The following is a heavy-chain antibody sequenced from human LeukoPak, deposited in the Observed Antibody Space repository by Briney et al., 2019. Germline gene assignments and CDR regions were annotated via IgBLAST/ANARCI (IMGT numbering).Heavy chain of an antibody. V-gene: IGHV1-2*02. J-gene: IGHJ6*03. CDR3: ARGWSGSYYSHYYYYMDV. CDR1: GYTFTGYY. D-gene: IGHD1-26*01. Sequence: ASVKVSCKASGYTFTGYYIHWVRQAPGQGLEWMGWINPNSGGTNYAQKFQGRVTMTMDTSISTACMELSRLRSEDTAVYYCARGWSGSYYSHYYYYMDVWGKGTTVTVSS. CDR2: INPNSGGT.